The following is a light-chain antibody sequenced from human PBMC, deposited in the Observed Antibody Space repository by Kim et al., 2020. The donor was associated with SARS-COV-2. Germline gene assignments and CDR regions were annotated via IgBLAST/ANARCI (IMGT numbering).Light chain of an antibody. CDR3: RQNDSYPRT. CDR2: AAS. CDR1: QGISSW. J-gene: IGKJ1*01. V-gene: IGKV1D-16*01. Sequence: DIQMTQSPSSLSASIGDRVTITCRASQGISSWLAWYQQKPEKAPKCLIYAASSLQSGVPSRFSGSGSGTDFTLTISSLQPEDFATYNVRQNDSYPRTFGQRGRVEIK.